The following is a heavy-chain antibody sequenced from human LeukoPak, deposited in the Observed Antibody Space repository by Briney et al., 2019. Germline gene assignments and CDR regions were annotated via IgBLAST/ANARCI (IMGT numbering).Heavy chain of an antibody. V-gene: IGHV3-66*01. CDR2: IYSGGST. J-gene: IGHJ4*02. CDR3: ARARRGEDFDY. D-gene: IGHD3-10*01. Sequence: PGGSLRLSCAASGFTVSSNYMTWVRQAPGEGLEWVSVIYSGGSTYYADSVKGRFTISRDNSKNTLYLQMNSLRAEDTAVYYCARARRGEDFDYWGQGTLVTVSS. CDR1: GFTVSSNY.